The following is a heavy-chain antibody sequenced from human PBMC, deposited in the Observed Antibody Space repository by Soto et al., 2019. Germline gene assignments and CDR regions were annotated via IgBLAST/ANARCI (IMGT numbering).Heavy chain of an antibody. J-gene: IGHJ3*02. D-gene: IGHD2-2*02. CDR2: ISWNSGRI. CDR1: GYTFVDYA. Sequence: EVQLVESGGGLEQLGRPLRLSCRASGYTFVDYAMHWFRQVPGKGLKWASGISWNSGRIGYADAVKGRFTISRDNAKNSLYLQMNSLRAEDTALYYCAKDMEYPLLYSGPNDAFDIWGQGTMVTVSS. CDR3: AKDMEYPLLYSGPNDAFDI. V-gene: IGHV3-9*01.